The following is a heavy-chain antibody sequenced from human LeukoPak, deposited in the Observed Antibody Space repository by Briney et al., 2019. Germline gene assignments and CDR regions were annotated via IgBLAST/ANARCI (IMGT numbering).Heavy chain of an antibody. V-gene: IGHV1-18*04. CDR2: ISPYNGDT. CDR3: ARGRRPGKYFYASGSFDY. J-gene: IGHJ4*02. CDR1: GYTFTSHG. D-gene: IGHD3-10*01. Sequence: ASVKVSCKASGYTFTSHGISWVRQAPGQGLEWMGWISPYNGDTNYAQKFQGSVTMTTDTSTRTTYMELRSLRSDDTAIYYCARGRRPGKYFYASGSFDYWGQGTLVTVSS.